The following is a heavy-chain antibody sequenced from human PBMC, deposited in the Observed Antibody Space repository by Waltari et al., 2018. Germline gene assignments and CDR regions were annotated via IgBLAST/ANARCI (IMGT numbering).Heavy chain of an antibody. V-gene: IGHV4-38-2*02. D-gene: IGHD3-10*01. CDR2: IYNSGST. J-gene: IGHJ3*02. Sequence: QVQLQESGPGLVKPSETLSLTCAVSGYSISSGYYWGWIRQPPGKGREWIGGIYNSGSTYYNPSLKSRVTISVDTSKNQFALKLRSVTAAYTAVYYCAREYSPMVRAPTFDIWGQGTMVTVSS. CDR1: GYSISSGYY. CDR3: AREYSPMVRAPTFDI.